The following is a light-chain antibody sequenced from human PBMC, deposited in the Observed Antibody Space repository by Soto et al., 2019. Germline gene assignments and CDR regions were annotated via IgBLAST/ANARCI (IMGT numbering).Light chain of an antibody. CDR2: EVS. CDR3: SSYAGSNNSV. V-gene: IGLV2-8*01. J-gene: IGLJ1*01. Sequence: QSVLTQPPSASGSPGQSVTISRTGTSSDVGGYNYVSWYQQHPGKAPKLMIYEVSKRPSGVPDRFSGSKSGNTSSLTFSWLQAEDEADYYCSSYAGSNNSVFGTGTKVTVL. CDR1: SSDVGGYNY.